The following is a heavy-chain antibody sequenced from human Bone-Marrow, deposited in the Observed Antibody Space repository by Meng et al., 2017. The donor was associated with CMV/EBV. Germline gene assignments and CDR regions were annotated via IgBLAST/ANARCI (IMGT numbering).Heavy chain of an antibody. V-gene: IGHV3-48*04. D-gene: IGHD2-21*01. J-gene: IGHJ4*02. Sequence: GSLRLSCAASGFSFSIYSMNWVRQLPGKGLEWVSYIGSTSYSMFYADSVRGRFTISRDNAKNSLYLQMNSLRAEDTGIYYCARDHYGGSVRTFDYWGLGTLVTVSS. CDR2: IGSTSYSM. CDR3: ARDHYGGSVRTFDY. CDR1: GFSFSIYS.